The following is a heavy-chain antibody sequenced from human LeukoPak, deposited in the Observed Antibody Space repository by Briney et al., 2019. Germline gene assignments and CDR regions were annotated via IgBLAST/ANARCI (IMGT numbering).Heavy chain of an antibody. J-gene: IGHJ4*02. Sequence: GGSLLLSCAASGFTFSTYAMHWVRQAPGKGLEWVALIWYDGTNKYYSDSVKGRLTVSRDSSNNTVYLQMNSLRVEDTAVYYCARAFWVDTAMVPDYWGQGTLVTVSS. V-gene: IGHV3-33*01. CDR1: GFTFSTYA. CDR3: ARAFWVDTAMVPDY. D-gene: IGHD5-18*01. CDR2: IWYDGTNK.